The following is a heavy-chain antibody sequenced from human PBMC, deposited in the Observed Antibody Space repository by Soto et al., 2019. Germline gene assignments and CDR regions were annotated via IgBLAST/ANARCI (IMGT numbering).Heavy chain of an antibody. CDR2: IYPGDSDT. Sequence: GESLKISCKGSGYSFTSYWIGWVRQMPGKGLEWMGIIYPGDSDTRYSPSFQGQVTISADKSISTAYLQLSSLKASDTAMYYCARPSRVYYDSSGYYGYYYGMDVWGQGTTVTVSS. CDR3: ARPSRVYYDSSGYYGYYYGMDV. V-gene: IGHV5-51*01. D-gene: IGHD3-22*01. J-gene: IGHJ6*02. CDR1: GYSFTSYW.